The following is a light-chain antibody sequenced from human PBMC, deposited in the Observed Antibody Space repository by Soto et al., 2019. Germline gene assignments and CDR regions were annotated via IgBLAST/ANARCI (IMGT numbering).Light chain of an antibody. CDR1: QTISTW. CDR3: HQYRGSPRT. CDR2: DAS. Sequence: DIQMTQAPSTLAASVGDRVTITCRASQTISTWLAWYQQKPGKAPELLIYDASTLESGVPSRFSGSGSGTEFSLTISSLQPDDLAAFYCHQYRGSPRTFGQGTKVDIK. V-gene: IGKV1-5*01. J-gene: IGKJ1*01.